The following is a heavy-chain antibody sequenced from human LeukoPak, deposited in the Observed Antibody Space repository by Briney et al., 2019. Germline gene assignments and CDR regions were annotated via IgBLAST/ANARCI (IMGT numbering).Heavy chain of an antibody. CDR1: GFTFSSYS. CDR2: ISSSSSYI. D-gene: IGHD3-10*01. V-gene: IGHV3-21*01. CDR3: ARARLSTWFGELFTAGFDY. J-gene: IGHJ4*02. Sequence: PGGSLRLSCSASGFTFSSYSMNWVRQAPGKGLEWVSSISSSSSYIYYADSVKGRFTISRDNAKNSLYLQMNSLRAEDTAVYYCARARLSTWFGELFTAGFDYWGQGTLVTVSS.